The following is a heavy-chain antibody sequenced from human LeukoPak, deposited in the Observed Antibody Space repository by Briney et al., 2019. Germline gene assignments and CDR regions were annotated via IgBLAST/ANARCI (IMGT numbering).Heavy chain of an antibody. CDR1: GFTFTNAW. CDR3: ATYMVRGGDPRY. J-gene: IGHJ4*02. Sequence: GGSLRLSCAASGFTFTNAWMTWVRQAPGKGLEWVARIKTKSDGGTTDYAAAVKGRFTISRDDSKNTLSLRMNSLTTEDTAVYYCATYMVRGGDPRYWGQGTLVTVSS. CDR2: IKTKSDGGTT. D-gene: IGHD3-10*01. V-gene: IGHV3-15*01.